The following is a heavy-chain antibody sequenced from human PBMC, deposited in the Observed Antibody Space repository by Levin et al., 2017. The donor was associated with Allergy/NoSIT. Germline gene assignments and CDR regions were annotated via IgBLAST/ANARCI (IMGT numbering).Heavy chain of an antibody. D-gene: IGHD6-19*01. CDR3: ARDPLDDSSGWYGSTYYFDY. J-gene: IGHJ4*02. Sequence: ASVKVSCKASGYTFTGYYMHWVRQAPGQGLEWMGWINPNSGGTNYAQKFQGRVTMTRDTSISTAYMELSRLRSDDTAVYYCARDPLDDSSGWYGSTYYFDYWGQGTLVTVSS. CDR1: GYTFTGYY. V-gene: IGHV1-2*02. CDR2: INPNSGGT.